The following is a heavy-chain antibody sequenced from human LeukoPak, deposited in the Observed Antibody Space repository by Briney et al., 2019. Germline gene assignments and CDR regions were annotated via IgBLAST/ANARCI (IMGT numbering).Heavy chain of an antibody. J-gene: IGHJ3*02. V-gene: IGHV1-46*01. CDR3: ARDRGYDSSGYEAFDI. CDR1: GYTFTSYY. CDR2: INPSGGST. Sequence: ASVKVSCKASGYTFTSYYMHWVRQAPGQGLEWMGIINPSGGSTSYAQKFQGRVTMTRDMSTSTVYMELSSLRSEDTAVYYCARDRGYDSSGYEAFDIWGQGTMVTVSS. D-gene: IGHD3-22*01.